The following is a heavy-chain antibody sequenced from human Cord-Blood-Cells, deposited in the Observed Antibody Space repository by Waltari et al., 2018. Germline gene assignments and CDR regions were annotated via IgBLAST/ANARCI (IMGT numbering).Heavy chain of an antibody. V-gene: IGHV3-48*01. Sequence: EVQLVESGGGLVQPGGSLRLSCAASGCTFSSYSMNWVRQAPGKGLEWVSYISSSSSTIYYADSVKGRFTISRDNAKNSLYLQMNSLRAEDTAVYYCARDLPDFWSGYYNYYYGMDVWGQGP. J-gene: IGHJ6*02. D-gene: IGHD3-3*01. CDR2: ISSSSSTI. CDR1: GCTFSSYS. CDR3: ARDLPDFWSGYYNYYYGMDV.